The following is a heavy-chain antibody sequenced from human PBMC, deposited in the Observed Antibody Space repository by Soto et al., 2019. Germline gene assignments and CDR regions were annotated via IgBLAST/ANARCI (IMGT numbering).Heavy chain of an antibody. CDR2: ISAYNGNT. CDR1: GYTFTSYG. D-gene: IGHD4-17*01. J-gene: IGHJ6*02. Sequence: GASVKVSCKASGYTFTSYGISWVRQAPGQGHEGMGWISAYNGNTNYEQKLQGRVTMTTDTSTNTAYMELRSLRSDDTAVYYCARDYGRLGNGMDVWGQGTTVTVSS. CDR3: ARDYGRLGNGMDV. V-gene: IGHV1-18*01.